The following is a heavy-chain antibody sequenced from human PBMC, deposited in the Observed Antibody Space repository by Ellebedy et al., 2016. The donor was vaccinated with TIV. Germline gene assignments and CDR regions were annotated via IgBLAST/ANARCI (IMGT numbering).Heavy chain of an antibody. CDR2: IFYSGST. CDR1: GGSISSGDYY. D-gene: IGHD6-19*01. J-gene: IGHJ3*02. Sequence: LRLXXTVSGGSISSGDYYWNWIRQPPGKGLEWIGYIFYSGSTYYNPSLKSRVVISVDTSKNQFSLRLTSVTAADTAVYYCARGRAVAGTFAFDMWGQGTKVTVSS. V-gene: IGHV4-30-4*01. CDR3: ARGRAVAGTFAFDM.